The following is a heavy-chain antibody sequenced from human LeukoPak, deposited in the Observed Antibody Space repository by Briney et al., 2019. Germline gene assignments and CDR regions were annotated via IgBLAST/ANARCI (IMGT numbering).Heavy chain of an antibody. CDR2: IYYSGST. Sequence: PSETLSLTCTVSGGSISSYYWSWIRQPPGKGLEWIGYIYYSGSTNYNPSLKSRVTISVDTSKNQFSLKLSSVTAADTAVYYCAREGYSGPLGNNWFDPWGQGTLVTVSS. V-gene: IGHV4-59*01. D-gene: IGHD5-12*01. CDR1: GGSISSYY. J-gene: IGHJ5*02. CDR3: AREGYSGPLGNNWFDP.